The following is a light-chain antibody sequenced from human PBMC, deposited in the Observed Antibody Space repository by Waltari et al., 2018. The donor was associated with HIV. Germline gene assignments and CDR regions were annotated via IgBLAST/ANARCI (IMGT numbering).Light chain of an antibody. J-gene: IGLJ2*01. CDR3: QSYDRSLSASVV. Sequence: QSVLTQPPSVSGAPGQRVTISCTGGSSNIGADYDVHWYQQIPGTAPKLLISGNKNRPSGVPDRVSASKSGTSASLAITGLQAEDEADDFCQSYDRSLSASVVFGGGTKLTVL. CDR1: SSNIGADYD. CDR2: GNK. V-gene: IGLV1-40*01.